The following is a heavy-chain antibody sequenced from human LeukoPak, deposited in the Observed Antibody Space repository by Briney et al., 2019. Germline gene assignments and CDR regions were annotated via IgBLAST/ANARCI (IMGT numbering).Heavy chain of an antibody. V-gene: IGHV1-8*01. CDR1: GYTFTSYD. D-gene: IGHD3-9*01. Sequence: ASVKVSCKASGYTFTSYDINWVRQATGQGLEWVGWMSPNSGNTGYAQKFQGRVTMTRNTSISTAYMELSSLRSEDTAVYYCARVTGSRGFDPWGQGTLVTVSS. CDR3: ARVTGSRGFDP. J-gene: IGHJ5*02. CDR2: MSPNSGNT.